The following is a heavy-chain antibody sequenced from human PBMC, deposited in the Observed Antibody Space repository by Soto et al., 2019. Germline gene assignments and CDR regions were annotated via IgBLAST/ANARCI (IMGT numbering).Heavy chain of an antibody. J-gene: IGHJ4*02. CDR2: ISGYNGNT. Sequence: QVQLVQSGTEVQKPGASVKVSCKTSGYTFTTYGIHWVRQAPGQGLEWMGWISGYNGNTNYAQKFQDRVTMTTDTSRSIGYMELRSLTFEDTAVYYCARGAHGSGYGVYWGQGNLVTVSS. CDR3: ARGAHGSGYGVY. D-gene: IGHD3-3*01. V-gene: IGHV1-18*01. CDR1: GYTFTTYG.